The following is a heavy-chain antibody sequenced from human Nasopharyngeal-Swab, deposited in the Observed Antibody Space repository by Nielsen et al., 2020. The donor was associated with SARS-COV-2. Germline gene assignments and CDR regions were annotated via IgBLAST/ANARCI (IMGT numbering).Heavy chain of an antibody. CDR3: AREVIEQAVSDAFDF. CDR1: GGSISSGGYF. J-gene: IGHJ3*01. D-gene: IGHD3-16*02. V-gene: IGHV4-31*02. Sequence: SCTVSGGSISSGGYFWSWIRQHPGKGLERIGYIHYTGKTFYNPSLESRLTISVDTSQNQFSLRLSSVTAADTAMYYCAREVIEQAVSDAFDFWGQGTMVTVSS. CDR2: IHYTGKT.